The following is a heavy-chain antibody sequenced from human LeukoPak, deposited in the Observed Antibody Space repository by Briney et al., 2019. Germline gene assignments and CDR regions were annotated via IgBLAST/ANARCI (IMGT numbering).Heavy chain of an antibody. D-gene: IGHD3-10*01. CDR3: ARHLWGAIDI. V-gene: IGHV4-34*01. CDR1: GGSFSGYY. Sequence: SETLSLTCAVYGGSFSGYYWSWIRQPPGKGLEWIGEINHSGSTNYNPSLKSRVTISVDTSKNQFSLKLSSVTAADTAVYYCARHLWGAIDIWGRGTMVTVSS. CDR2: INHSGST. J-gene: IGHJ3*02.